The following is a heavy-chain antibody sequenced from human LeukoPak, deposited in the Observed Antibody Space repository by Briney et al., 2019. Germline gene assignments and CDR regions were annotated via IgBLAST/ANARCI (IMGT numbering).Heavy chain of an antibody. D-gene: IGHD3-10*01. V-gene: IGHV4-34*01. Sequence: PSETLSLTCAVYGGSFSGYYWSWIRQPPGKGLEWIGYIYRSGSTSYNPSLKSRVSITIDKSKNQFSLNLSSVTAADTAFYYCARGGGFYGSGTTHFDYWGQGTLVTVSS. CDR3: ARGGGFYGSGTTHFDY. CDR1: GGSFSGYY. J-gene: IGHJ4*02. CDR2: IYRSGST.